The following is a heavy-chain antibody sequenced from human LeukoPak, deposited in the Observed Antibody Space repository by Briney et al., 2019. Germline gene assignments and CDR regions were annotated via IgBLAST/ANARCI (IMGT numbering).Heavy chain of an antibody. Sequence: SGTLSLTCTVSGGSISSGSYYWSWIRQPAGKGLEWIGRIYTSGSTNYNPSLKSRVTISVDTSKNQFSLKLSSVTAADTALYYCATEIVGELGNWFDPWGQGTLVTVSS. D-gene: IGHD5-12*01. J-gene: IGHJ5*02. CDR2: IYTSGST. V-gene: IGHV4-61*02. CDR1: GGSISSGSYY. CDR3: ATEIVGELGNWFDP.